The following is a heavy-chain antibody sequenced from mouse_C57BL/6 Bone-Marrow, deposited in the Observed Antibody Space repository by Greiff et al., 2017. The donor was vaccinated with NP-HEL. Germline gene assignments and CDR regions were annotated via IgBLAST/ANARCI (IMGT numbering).Heavy chain of an antibody. D-gene: IGHD1-1*01. CDR2: ISSGGSYT. CDR1: GFTFSSYG. CDR3: AGHYYLRAWFAT. Sequence: EVMLVESGGDLVKPGGSLKLSCAASGFTFSSYGMSWVRQTPDKRLEWVATISSGGSYTYYPDSVKGRFTISRDNAKNTLYLQMSSLKSEDTAMYYCAGHYYLRAWFATGAKGLWSLSLQ. J-gene: IGHJ3*01. V-gene: IGHV5-6*02.